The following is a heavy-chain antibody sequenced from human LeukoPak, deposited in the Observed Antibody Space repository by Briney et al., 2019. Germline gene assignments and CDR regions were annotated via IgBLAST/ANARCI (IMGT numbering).Heavy chain of an antibody. CDR3: ARAQGSGYCYGKDPSLFDY. J-gene: IGHJ4*02. CDR2: IYYSGST. CDR1: GGSISSGGYY. Sequence: SQTLSLTCTVSGGSISSGGYYWSWIRQHPGKGLEWIGYIYYSGSTYYNPSLKSRVTISVDTSKNQFSLKLSSVTAADTAVYYCARAQGSGYCYGKDPSLFDYWGQGTLVTVSS. D-gene: IGHD3-22*01. V-gene: IGHV4-31*03.